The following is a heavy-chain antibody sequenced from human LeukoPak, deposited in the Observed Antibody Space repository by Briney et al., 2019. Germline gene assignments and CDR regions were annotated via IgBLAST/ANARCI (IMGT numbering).Heavy chain of an antibody. CDR2: INPSGGST. CDR3: VGGASSIAALNPFWYFDL. D-gene: IGHD6-6*01. J-gene: IGHJ2*01. CDR1: GYTFTSYY. Sequence: GASGKGSCKASGYTFTSYYMHWVRQGPGQGLEWMGMINPSGGSTSYAQKFQGRVTMTRDTSTNTVYMELSSLRSEDTAVFYCVGGASSIAALNPFWYFDLWGRGSLVTVSS. V-gene: IGHV1-46*01.